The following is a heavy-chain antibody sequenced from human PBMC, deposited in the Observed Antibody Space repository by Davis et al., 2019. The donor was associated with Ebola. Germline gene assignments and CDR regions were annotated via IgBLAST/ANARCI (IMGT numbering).Heavy chain of an antibody. V-gene: IGHV3-48*01. J-gene: IGHJ3*01. Sequence: PGGSLRLSCAASGFTFSSYSMNWVRQAPGKGLEWVSYISSSSSTIYYADSVKGRFTISRDNSKNTLYLQMNSLRVEDTAIYYCAKDTSNVWFDVWGPGTMVTVSS. CDR1: GFTFSSYS. CDR3: AKDTSNVWFDV. CDR2: ISSSSSTI. D-gene: IGHD6-19*01.